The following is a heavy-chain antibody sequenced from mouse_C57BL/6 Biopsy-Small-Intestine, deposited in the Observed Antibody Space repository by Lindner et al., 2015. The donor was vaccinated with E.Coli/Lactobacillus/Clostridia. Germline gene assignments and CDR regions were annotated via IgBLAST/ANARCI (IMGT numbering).Heavy chain of an antibody. V-gene: IGHV1-19*01. Sequence: VQLQESGPVLVKPGASVKMSCKASGYTFTDYYMNWVKQSHGKSLEWIGVINPYNGGTSYNQKFKGKATLTVDKSSSTAYMELNSLTSEDSAVYYCARGDGSSYGYWGQGTTLTVSS. D-gene: IGHD1-1*01. CDR2: INPYNGGT. CDR1: GYTFTDYY. CDR3: ARGDGSSYGY. J-gene: IGHJ2*01.